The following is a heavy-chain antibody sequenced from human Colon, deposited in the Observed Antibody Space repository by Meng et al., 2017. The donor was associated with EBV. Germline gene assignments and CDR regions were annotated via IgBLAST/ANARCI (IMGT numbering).Heavy chain of an antibody. Sequence: QVQLVQSGAEVKKPGASVKVSCKASGYTFTSYGISWVRQAPGQGLEWMGWISAYNGNTNYAQKLQGRVTMTTDTSTSTAYMELRSLRSDDTAVYYCARDRIEGGYYDSSGYYSADPWGQGTLVTVSS. CDR3: ARDRIEGGYYDSSGYYSADP. D-gene: IGHD3-22*01. CDR1: GYTFTSYG. V-gene: IGHV1-18*01. J-gene: IGHJ5*02. CDR2: ISAYNGNT.